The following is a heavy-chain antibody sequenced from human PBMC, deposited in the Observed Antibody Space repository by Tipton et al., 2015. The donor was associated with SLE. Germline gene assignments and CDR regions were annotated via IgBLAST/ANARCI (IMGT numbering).Heavy chain of an antibody. CDR3: ARSGYSSSWDYFDY. CDR2: IWYDGSNK. V-gene: IGHV3-33*08. J-gene: IGHJ4*02. D-gene: IGHD6-13*01. Sequence: LSLTCAVYGGSFSGYYWSWIRQPPGKGLEWMAVIWYDGSNKYYADSVKGRFTISRDNSKNTLYLQMNSLRAEDTAVYYCARSGYSSSWDYFDYWGQGTLVTVSS. CDR1: GGSFSGYY.